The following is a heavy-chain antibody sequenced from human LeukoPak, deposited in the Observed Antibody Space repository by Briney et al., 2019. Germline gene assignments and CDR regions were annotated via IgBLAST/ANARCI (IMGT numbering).Heavy chain of an antibody. V-gene: IGHV4-59*01. Sequence: SETLSLTCTVSGGSISSYYWNWMRQPPGKGLEWIGYIYDTGSSSYNPSLKSRVTISVDTSENQFSLKVRSVTAADTAVYYCARGVYNDISGYYPDYWGQGTLVTVSS. D-gene: IGHD3-22*01. CDR2: IYDTGSS. CDR1: GGSISSYY. J-gene: IGHJ4*02. CDR3: ARGVYNDISGYYPDY.